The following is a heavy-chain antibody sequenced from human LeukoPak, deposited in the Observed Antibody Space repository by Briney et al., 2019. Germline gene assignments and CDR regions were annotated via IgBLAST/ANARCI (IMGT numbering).Heavy chain of an antibody. Sequence: SGGSLRLSCAASGFTFSGSAMHWVRQASGKGLEWVGRIRSKANNYATAYAASVKGRFTISRDDSKNTAYLQMNSLKTEDTAVYYCTTTTVREVWGKGTTVTVSS. CDR3: TTTTVREV. J-gene: IGHJ6*04. D-gene: IGHD4-17*01. CDR2: IRSKANNYAT. V-gene: IGHV3-73*01. CDR1: GFTFSGSA.